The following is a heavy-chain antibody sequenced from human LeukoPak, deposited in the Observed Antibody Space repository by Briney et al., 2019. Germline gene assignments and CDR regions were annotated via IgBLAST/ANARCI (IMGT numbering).Heavy chain of an antibody. CDR3: ARVAGYCSGGSCSRRGGDY. CDR2: ISSSSSYI. D-gene: IGHD2-15*01. J-gene: IGHJ4*02. CDR1: GFTFSSYS. Sequence: GGSLRLFCAASGFTFSSYSMNWVRQAPGKGLEWVSSISSSSSYIYYADSVKGRFTISRDNAKNSLYLQMNSLRAEDTAVYYCARVAGYCSGGSCSRRGGDYWGQGTLVTVSS. V-gene: IGHV3-21*01.